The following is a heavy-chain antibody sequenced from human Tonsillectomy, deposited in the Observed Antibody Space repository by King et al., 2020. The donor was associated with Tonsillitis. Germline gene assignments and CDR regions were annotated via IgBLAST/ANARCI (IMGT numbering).Heavy chain of an antibody. V-gene: IGHV1-3*01. J-gene: IGHJ4*02. Sequence: QLVPSGAEVKKPGASVKVSCKASGYTFNSYSMHWVRQAPGQRLEWMGWINADTGNTKYSQKFQGRVTIIRDTSANTAYMELSSLTSEDTAVYYCARAGDGIMVDKALDYVDYWGQGTLGTVAA. CDR2: INADTGNT. D-gene: IGHD2-8*01. CDR3: ARAGDGIMVDKALDYVDY. CDR1: GYTFNSYS.